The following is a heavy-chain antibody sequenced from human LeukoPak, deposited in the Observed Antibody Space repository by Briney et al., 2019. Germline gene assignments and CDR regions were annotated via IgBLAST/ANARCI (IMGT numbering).Heavy chain of an antibody. J-gene: IGHJ4*02. V-gene: IGHV3-21*01. D-gene: IGHD3-22*01. CDR1: GFTFSSYS. CDR3: ARPHYYDSSGYYYLFDY. CDR2: ISSSSSYI. Sequence: GGSLRLSCAASGFTFSSYSMNWVRQAPGKGLEWVSSISSSSSYIYYADSVKGRFTISRDNAKNSLYLQMNSLRAEDTAVCYCARPHYYDSSGYYYLFDYWGQGTLVTVSS.